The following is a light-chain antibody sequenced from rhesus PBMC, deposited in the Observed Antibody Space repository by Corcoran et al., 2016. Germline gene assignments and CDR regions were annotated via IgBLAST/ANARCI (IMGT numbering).Light chain of an antibody. J-gene: IGKJ2*01. CDR3: QQGYSTPYS. Sequence: DIQMSQSPSSLSASVGDRVTITCRASQGISSYLNWYQQKPGKAPKLLIYYANSLASGVPSMFSGSGSGTDYNLTISSLQPEDFATYDCQQGYSTPYSFGQWTKVEIK. CDR1: QGISSY. V-gene: IGKV1-32*03. CDR2: YAN.